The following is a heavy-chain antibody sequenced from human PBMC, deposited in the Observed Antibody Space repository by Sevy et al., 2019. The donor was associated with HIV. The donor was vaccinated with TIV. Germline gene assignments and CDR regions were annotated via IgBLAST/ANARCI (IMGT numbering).Heavy chain of an antibody. J-gene: IGHJ4*02. V-gene: IGHV3-30*18. CDR1: GFTFSDYA. Sequence: GGSLRLSCEASGFTFSDYAIYWVRQAPGKGLEWVAVISYDGSEEYYSDSVKGRFTISRDNSKNTLYLQMNSLRAEDTAVYYCAKPLYDYGDYAGFDYWGQGTLVTVSS. CDR3: AKPLYDYGDYAGFDY. CDR2: ISYDGSEE. D-gene: IGHD4-17*01.